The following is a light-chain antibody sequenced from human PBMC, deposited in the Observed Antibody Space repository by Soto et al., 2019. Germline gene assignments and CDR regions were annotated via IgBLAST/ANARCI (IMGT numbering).Light chain of an antibody. CDR3: QQYGTSPLT. J-gene: IGKJ4*02. CDR1: QSISSSY. Sequence: EIVLTQSPGTLSLSPGERATLSCRASQSISSSYLAWYQQKLGQAPRLLIYGASSRATGIPDRFSGGGSGTDFTLTISRLEPEDFAVYYCQQYGTSPLTCGGGTKVDIK. CDR2: GAS. V-gene: IGKV3-20*01.